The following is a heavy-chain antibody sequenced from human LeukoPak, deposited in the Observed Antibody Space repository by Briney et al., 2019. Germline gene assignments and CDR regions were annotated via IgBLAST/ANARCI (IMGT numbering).Heavy chain of an antibody. V-gene: IGHV3-53*01. CDR2: MCDDGRV. D-gene: IGHD3-3*01. CDR3: AKDLFQGPSRYYDFWSGYYGTQDAFDI. J-gene: IGHJ3*02. Sequence: GGSLRLSCAVSGFTVSVYYMSWVRQAPGKGLEWVSLMCDDGRVYYADSVRGRFTISRDISSNTLYLEMSSLRAEDTAVYYCAKDLFQGPSRYYDFWSGYYGTQDAFDIWGQGTMVTASS. CDR1: GFTVSVYY.